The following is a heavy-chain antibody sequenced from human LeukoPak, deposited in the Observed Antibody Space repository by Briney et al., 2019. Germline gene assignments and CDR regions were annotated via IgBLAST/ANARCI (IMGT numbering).Heavy chain of an antibody. J-gene: IGHJ4*02. CDR1: GFTFSSYG. CDR3: ARDLERMEYQLPTRPLGY. CDR2: IWYDGSNK. D-gene: IGHD2-2*01. Sequence: LTGGSLRLSCAASGFTFSSYGMHWVRQAPGKGLEWVAVIWYDGSNKCYADSVKGRFTISRDNSKNTLYLQMNSLRAEDTAVYYCARDLERMEYQLPTRPLGYWGQGTLVTVSS. V-gene: IGHV3-33*08.